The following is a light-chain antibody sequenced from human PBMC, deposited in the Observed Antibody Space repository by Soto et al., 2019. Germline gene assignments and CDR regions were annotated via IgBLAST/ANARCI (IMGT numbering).Light chain of an antibody. CDR2: GAS. Sequence: DIQMTQSPSSLSASVGDRVTITCRASQGISNYVAWFQQKPGKAPKSLIYGASTLHDGVPSRFSGSGSGTEFTLTISSLQPEDFAIYYCQQYNHYPITFGPGTEVDVK. V-gene: IGKV1-16*01. CDR1: QGISNY. CDR3: QQYNHYPIT. J-gene: IGKJ3*01.